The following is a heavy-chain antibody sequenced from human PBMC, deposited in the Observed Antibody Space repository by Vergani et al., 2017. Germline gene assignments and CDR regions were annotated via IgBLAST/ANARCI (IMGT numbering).Heavy chain of an antibody. CDR1: GGSISSGDYY. CDR2: IYHTGTT. Sequence: QVQLQESGPGLVKPSQTLSLTATVSGGSISSGDYYWSWIRQPPGKGLEWIGNIYHTGTTYYHPSLKSRVTISIVTSKNQFSLKVNSVTAADTAVYYCASAAGGSFTEGYHYYYMDVWGEGTTVTVSS. D-gene: IGHD1-26*01. V-gene: IGHV4-30-4*01. J-gene: IGHJ6*03. CDR3: ASAAGGSFTEGYHYYYMDV.